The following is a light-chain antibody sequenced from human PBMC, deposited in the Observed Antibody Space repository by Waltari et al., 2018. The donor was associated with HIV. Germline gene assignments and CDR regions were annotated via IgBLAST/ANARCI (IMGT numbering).Light chain of an antibody. Sequence: QSALTQPRSVSGSPGQSVTISCTGTSSDIGYFDYVSWYQQFPWKAPKFLISEGNQRRAGVPDRFTGSKSGITSSLTIAGLQGEDEADYYCCSYAGAYTYVFGTGTKVTVL. CDR2: EGN. J-gene: IGLJ1*01. CDR3: CSYAGAYTYV. V-gene: IGLV2-11*01. CDR1: SSDIGYFDY.